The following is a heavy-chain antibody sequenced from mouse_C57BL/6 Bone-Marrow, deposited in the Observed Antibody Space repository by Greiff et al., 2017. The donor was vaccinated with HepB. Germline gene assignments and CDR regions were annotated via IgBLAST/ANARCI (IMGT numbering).Heavy chain of an antibody. D-gene: IGHD6-1*01. CDR2: IYPRSCNT. Sequence: QVQLQQSGAELARPGASVKLSCKASGYTFTSYGISWVKQRTGQGLEWIGEIYPRSCNTYYNEKFKGKATLTADKSSSTAYMELRSLTSEDSAVYFCARSLWAYWGQGTLVTVSA. CDR1: GYTFTSYG. V-gene: IGHV1-81*01. J-gene: IGHJ3*01. CDR3: ARSLWAY.